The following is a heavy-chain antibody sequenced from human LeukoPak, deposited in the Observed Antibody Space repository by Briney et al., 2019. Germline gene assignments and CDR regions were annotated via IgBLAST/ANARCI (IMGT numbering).Heavy chain of an antibody. D-gene: IGHD7-27*01. CDR1: GGSISSGDYY. J-gene: IGHJ4*02. CDR2: IYYSGST. V-gene: IGHV4-30-4*08. Sequence: PSETLSLTCTVSGGSISSGDYYWSWIRQPPGKGLEWIGYIYYSGSTYYNPSLKSRVTISVDTSKNQFSLKLSSVTAADTAVYYCARGRFAGDLVKEGYYFDYWGQGTLVTVSS. CDR3: ARGRFAGDLVKEGYYFDY.